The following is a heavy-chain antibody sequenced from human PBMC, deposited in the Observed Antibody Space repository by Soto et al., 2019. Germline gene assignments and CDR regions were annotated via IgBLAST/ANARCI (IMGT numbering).Heavy chain of an antibody. CDR1: GNSCSSDSYY. Sequence: QLQLQESGPGSVKTSETLSLTCTVSGNSCSSDSYYWCWIRQTPGKALEWIGSINYSGTTYYNPSLKSRVTISVDTSRNQFSLNLASVTAAYTSFYFWWRLPVSYSSAVDHWGQGILVTVSP. J-gene: IGHJ4*02. CDR3: WRLPVSYSSAVDH. V-gene: IGHV4-39*01. D-gene: IGHD4-4*01. CDR2: INYSGTT.